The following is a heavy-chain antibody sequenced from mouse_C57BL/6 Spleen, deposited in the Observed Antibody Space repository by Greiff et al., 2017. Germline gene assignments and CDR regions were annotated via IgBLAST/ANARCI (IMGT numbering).Heavy chain of an antibody. D-gene: IGHD2-4*01. CDR2: IHPNSGST. CDR1: GYTFTSYW. Sequence: QVQLQQPGAELVKPGASVKLSCKASGYTFTSYWMHWVKQRPGQGLEWIGMIHPNSGSTNYNEKFKSKATLTVDKSSSTDYMQLSSLTSEDSAVYYCARKEDYWFAYWGQGTLVTVSA. V-gene: IGHV1-64*01. J-gene: IGHJ3*01. CDR3: ARKEDYWFAY.